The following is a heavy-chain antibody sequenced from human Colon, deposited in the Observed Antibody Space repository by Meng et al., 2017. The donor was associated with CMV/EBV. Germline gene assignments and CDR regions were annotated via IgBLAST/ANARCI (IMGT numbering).Heavy chain of an antibody. D-gene: IGHD3-10*01. CDR1: GFPLAPTGVG. CDR2: NYWDDDK. CDR3: ARRLLRGLHYFDY. J-gene: IGHJ4*02. V-gene: IGHV2-5*05. Sequence: FSGFPLAPTGVGVGWIRQPPGSAPEWLALNYWDDDKHYDPSLESRLIITKDTSKTLVVLVLTDTGPVDTATYYCARRLLRGLHYFDYWRQGTLVTVSS.